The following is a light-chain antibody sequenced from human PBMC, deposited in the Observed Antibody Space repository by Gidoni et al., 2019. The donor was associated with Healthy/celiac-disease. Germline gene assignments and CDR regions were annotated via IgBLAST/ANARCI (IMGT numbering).Light chain of an antibody. CDR1: QSISSY. CDR2: AAS. Sequence: DIQMTQSPSSLSASVGDRVTITGRASQSISSYLNWYQQKPGKAPKLLIYAASSLQSGVPSRFSGIGSGTDFTRTIGRLKPKELGTYYCQQSYSTPRTFXQXTKVEIK. V-gene: IGKV1-39*01. CDR3: QQSYSTPRT. J-gene: IGKJ1*01.